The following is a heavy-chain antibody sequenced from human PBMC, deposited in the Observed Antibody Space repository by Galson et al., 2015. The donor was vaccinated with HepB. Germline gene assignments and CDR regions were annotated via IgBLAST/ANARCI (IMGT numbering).Heavy chain of an antibody. V-gene: IGHV3-53*01. Sequence: SLRLSCAASGLTVRNSDMSWVRQTPGKGLEWVSNIYKAGHSESADSVKGRFTVSRDNSKNTLYLQMDSLRVDDTALYYCTRVPWGSGTFDIWGQGTMVTVSS. D-gene: IGHD3-10*01. CDR2: IYKAGHS. J-gene: IGHJ3*02. CDR1: GLTVRNSD. CDR3: TRVPWGSGTFDI.